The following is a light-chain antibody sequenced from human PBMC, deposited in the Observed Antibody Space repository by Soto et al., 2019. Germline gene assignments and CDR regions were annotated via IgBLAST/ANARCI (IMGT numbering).Light chain of an antibody. CDR2: GAS. V-gene: IGKV3-20*01. CDR1: QSVSRSY. Sequence: EIVLTQSPGTLSLSPGERATLSCRASQSVSRSYLAWYQQKPGQAPRLLIYGASSRATGVPDRFSASGSGTDFTLNISRMEPEDFAMYYCQQYGSSPPYTFGQGTKLES. CDR3: QQYGSSPPYT. J-gene: IGKJ2*01.